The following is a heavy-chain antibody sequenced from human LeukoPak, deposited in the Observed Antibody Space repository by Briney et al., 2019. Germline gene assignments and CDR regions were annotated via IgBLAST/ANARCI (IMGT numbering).Heavy chain of an antibody. D-gene: IGHD3-22*01. J-gene: IGHJ4*02. V-gene: IGHV3-48*03. Sequence: PGGSLRLSCAASGFTFSTYEMNWVRQAPGKGLEWVSYISSSGGTIHYSDSVKGRFTISRDNSKNTLYLQMNSLRAEDTAVYYCAKDPGGYYDSDYWGQGTLVTVSS. CDR2: ISSSGGTI. CDR3: AKDPGGYYDSDY. CDR1: GFTFSTYE.